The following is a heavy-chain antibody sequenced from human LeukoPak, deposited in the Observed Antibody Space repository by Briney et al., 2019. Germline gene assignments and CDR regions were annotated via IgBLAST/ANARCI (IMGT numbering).Heavy chain of an antibody. CDR1: GGTFSSYA. V-gene: IGHV1-69*06. J-gene: IGHJ4*02. Sequence: SVEVSCKASGGTFSSYAISWVRQAPGQGLEWMGGIIPIFGTANYAQKSQGRVTITADKSTSTAYMELSSLRSEDTAVYYCARDHGYSSSWGALPFDYWGQGTLVTVSS. D-gene: IGHD6-13*01. CDR2: IIPIFGTA. CDR3: ARDHGYSSSWGALPFDY.